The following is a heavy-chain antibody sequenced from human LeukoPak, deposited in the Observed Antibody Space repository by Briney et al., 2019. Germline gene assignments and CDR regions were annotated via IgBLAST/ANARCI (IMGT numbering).Heavy chain of an antibody. CDR3: AGAGPKGYSSSWYYFDY. Sequence: ASETLSLTCTVSGGSISSYYWSWIRQPPGKGLEWIGYIYYSGSTDYNPSLKSRVTISVDTSKNQFSLKLSSVTAADTAVYYCAGAGPKGYSSSWYYFDYWGQGTLVTVSS. J-gene: IGHJ4*02. CDR1: GGSISSYY. CDR2: IYYSGST. V-gene: IGHV4-59*08. D-gene: IGHD6-13*01.